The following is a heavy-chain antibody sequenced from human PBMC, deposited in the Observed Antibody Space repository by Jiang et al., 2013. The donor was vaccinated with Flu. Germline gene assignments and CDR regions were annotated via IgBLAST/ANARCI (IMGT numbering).Heavy chain of an antibody. D-gene: IGHD2-8*02. CDR1: GYTFTTYD. V-gene: IGHV1-8*01. CDR3: TRGVLYGNDY. J-gene: IGHJ4*02. Sequence: SGYTFTTYDINWVRQAPGQGLEWMGWMDPDNGRTAYAQKFQGRVSMTSNTSVSTAYMELNNLKSEDAAVYYCTRGVLYGNDYWGQGTLVTVSS. CDR2: MDPDNGRT.